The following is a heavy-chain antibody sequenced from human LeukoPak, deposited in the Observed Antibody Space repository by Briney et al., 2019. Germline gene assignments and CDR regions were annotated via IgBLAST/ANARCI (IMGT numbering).Heavy chain of an antibody. V-gene: IGHV3-72*01. D-gene: IGHD1-26*01. CDR3: ARGQWETDAFDI. CDR2: TRNKANSYTT. CDR1: GFTFSDHY. Sequence: GGSLRLSCAASGFTFSDHYMDWVRQAPGKGLEWVGRTRNKANSYTTEYAASVKGRFTISRDDSKNSLYLQMNSLKTEDTAVYYCARGQWETDAFDIWGQGTMVTVSS. J-gene: IGHJ3*02.